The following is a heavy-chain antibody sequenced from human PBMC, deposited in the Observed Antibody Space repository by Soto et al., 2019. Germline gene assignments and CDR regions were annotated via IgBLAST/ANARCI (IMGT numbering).Heavy chain of an antibody. CDR1: GFTFSSYA. CDR3: TTRYRSGHTQYFDY. Sequence: GGSLRLSCAASGFTFSSYAMSWVRQAPGKGLEWVSTISGGGGSTYYADSVKGRFTISRDNSKNTLSLQMNSLRAEDTAVYYCTTRYRSGHTQYFDYWGQGTLVTVSS. V-gene: IGHV3-23*01. CDR2: ISGGGGST. D-gene: IGHD6-19*01. J-gene: IGHJ4*02.